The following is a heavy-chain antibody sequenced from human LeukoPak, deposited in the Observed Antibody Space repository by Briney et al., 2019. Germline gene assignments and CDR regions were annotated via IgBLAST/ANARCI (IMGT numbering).Heavy chain of an antibody. J-gene: IGHJ3*02. CDR1: GFTFSSYW. Sequence: GGSLRLSCAASGFTFSSYWMHWVRQAPGKGLVWVSRINRDGSSTSYADSVKGRFTISRDNAKNTLYLQMNSLRAEDTAVYYCARARNGYYAFDIWGQGTMVTVSS. V-gene: IGHV3-74*01. CDR2: INRDGSST. CDR3: ARARNGYYAFDI. D-gene: IGHD5-24*01.